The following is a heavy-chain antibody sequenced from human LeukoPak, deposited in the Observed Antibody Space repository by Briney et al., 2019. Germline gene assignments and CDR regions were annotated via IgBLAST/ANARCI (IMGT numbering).Heavy chain of an antibody. CDR1: GGSISSGDYS. CDR3: ARETTAFYYFDY. CDR2: IYYSGST. Sequence: PSETLSLTCTVSGGSISSGDYSWRWIRQPPGKGLEWIGYIYYSGSTYYNPSLKSRVTISVDTSKNQFSLKLSSVTAADTAVYYCARETTAFYYFDYWGQGTLVTVSS. J-gene: IGHJ4*02. D-gene: IGHD4-17*01. V-gene: IGHV4-30-4*01.